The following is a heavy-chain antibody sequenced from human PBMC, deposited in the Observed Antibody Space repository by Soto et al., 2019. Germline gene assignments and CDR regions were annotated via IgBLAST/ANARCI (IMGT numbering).Heavy chain of an antibody. V-gene: IGHV4-31*03. CDR3: AKGGASSQWFAP. D-gene: IGHD2-15*01. CDR1: GGSISSAESY. Sequence: SETLSLTCSVSGGSISSAESYWSWIRQHPGKGPEWIAFINFRGRTSYNPSLRSRVTISADTSMNQFSLNLTSVTAADTAVYYCAKGGASSQWFAPRGRGTLVTVSS. CDR2: INFRGRT. J-gene: IGHJ5*02.